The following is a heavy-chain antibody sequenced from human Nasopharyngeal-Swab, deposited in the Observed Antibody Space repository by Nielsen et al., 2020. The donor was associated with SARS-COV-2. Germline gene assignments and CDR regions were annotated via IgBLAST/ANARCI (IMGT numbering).Heavy chain of an antibody. CDR1: GFTFSSYS. D-gene: IGHD2-2*01. V-gene: IGHV3-21*01. CDR2: ISSSSSYI. Sequence: GGSLRLSCAASGFTFSSYSMNWVRQAPGKGLEWVSSISSSSSYIYYADSVKGRFTISRDNAKNSLYLQMNSLRAEDMAVYYCARGQYCSSTSCYARGYYYYYGMDVWGQGTTVTVSS. J-gene: IGHJ6*02. CDR3: ARGQYCSSTSCYARGYYYYYGMDV.